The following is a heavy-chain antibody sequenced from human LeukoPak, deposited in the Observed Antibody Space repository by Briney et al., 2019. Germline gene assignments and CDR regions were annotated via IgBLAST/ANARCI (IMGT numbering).Heavy chain of an antibody. CDR1: GFTFSSYA. J-gene: IGHJ4*02. D-gene: IGHD2-2*01. V-gene: IGHV3-64D*06. CDR3: VKRYCSTSSCSLGFDY. CDR2: ITSNEGST. Sequence: GGSLRLSCSASGFTFSSYAMHWVRQAPGKGLEYVSAITSNEGSTYSADSVKGRFTISRDNSKNTLYLQMTSLRAEDTAVYYCVKRYCSTSSCSLGFDYWGQGTLVTVSS.